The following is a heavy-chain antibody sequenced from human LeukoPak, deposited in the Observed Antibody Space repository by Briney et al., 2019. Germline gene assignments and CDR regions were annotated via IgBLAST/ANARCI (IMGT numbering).Heavy chain of an antibody. J-gene: IGHJ6*02. CDR2: IKEDGSEK. V-gene: IGHV3-7*03. CDR3: ARSIGLTGGGVDV. Sequence: GGSLRLSCAASGFTFSRYWMSWVRQVPGKGLEWVANIKEDGSEKYYVDSVKGRFTISRDNAKKTLYLQMNSLRAEDTAVYYCARSIGLTGGGVDVWGQGTTVTVSS. D-gene: IGHD3-9*01. CDR1: GFTFSRYW.